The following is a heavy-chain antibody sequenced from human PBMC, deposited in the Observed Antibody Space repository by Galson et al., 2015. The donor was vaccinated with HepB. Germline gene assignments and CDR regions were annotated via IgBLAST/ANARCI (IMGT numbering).Heavy chain of an antibody. CDR1: GYTFSSYW. CDR3: ASDLKQKLGYFDL. V-gene: IGHV3-74*01. CDR2: INTDGSST. J-gene: IGHJ2*01. Sequence: SLRLSCAASGYTFSSYWTHWVRQAPGKGLVWVSHINTDGSSTNYADSVKGRFTISRDNAKNTLFLQMNSLRAEDTAVYYCASDLKQKLGYFDLWGRGTLVTVSS. D-gene: IGHD1-1*01.